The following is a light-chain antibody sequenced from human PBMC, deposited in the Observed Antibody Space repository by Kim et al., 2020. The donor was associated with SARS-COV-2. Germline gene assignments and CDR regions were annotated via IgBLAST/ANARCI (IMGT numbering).Light chain of an antibody. Sequence: DIQMTQSPSTLSASIGDRVTITCRASQSISAWLAWYQKKRGKAPKLLIHKASDLKSGVPSRFSGSGSGTEFTLTISSLQPEDSATYYCHQYASYPLTFGGGTKVDIK. V-gene: IGKV1-5*03. CDR1: QSISAW. J-gene: IGKJ4*01. CDR2: KAS. CDR3: HQYASYPLT.